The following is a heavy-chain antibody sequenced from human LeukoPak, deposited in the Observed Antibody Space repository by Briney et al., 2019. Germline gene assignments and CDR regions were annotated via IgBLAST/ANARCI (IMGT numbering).Heavy chain of an antibody. CDR2: IYTNGDT. CDR1: SGSIRRYH. CDR3: ARNGYTKSWTHLDY. Sequence: PSETLSLTCTVSSGSIRRYHWAWIRQPAGKELAWIGRIYTNGDTDYNLYRKRRVTMSVATSKNQLSLNLRPVTTADTAFYYCARNGYTKSWTHLDYWGQGILVSVSS. D-gene: IGHD3/OR15-3a*01. V-gene: IGHV4-4*07. J-gene: IGHJ4*02.